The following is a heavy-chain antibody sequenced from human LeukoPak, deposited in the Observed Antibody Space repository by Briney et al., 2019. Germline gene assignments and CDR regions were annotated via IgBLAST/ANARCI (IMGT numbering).Heavy chain of an antibody. J-gene: IGHJ6*02. CDR2: IYYSGST. CDR3: ARTGYSYGYEDYYYYGMDV. D-gene: IGHD5-18*01. V-gene: IGHV4-59*08. Sequence: SEALSLTRTVSGGSISSYYWSWIRQPPGKGLEWIGYIYYSGSTNYNPSLKSRVTISVDTSKNQFSLKLSSVTAADTAVYYCARTGYSYGYEDYYYYGMDVWGQGTTVTVSS. CDR1: GGSISSYY.